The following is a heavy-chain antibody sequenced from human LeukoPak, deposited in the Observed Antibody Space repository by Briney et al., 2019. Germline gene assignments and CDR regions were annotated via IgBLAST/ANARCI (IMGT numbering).Heavy chain of an antibody. J-gene: IGHJ4*02. Sequence: SSGTLSLTCTVSGGSISSSSYYWGWIRQPPGKGLEWIGSIYYSGSTYYNPSLKSRVTISVDTSKNQFSLKLSSVTAADTAVYYCRHDYYDSSGYYLSSWGQGTLVTVSS. CDR3: RHDYYDSSGYYLSS. CDR2: IYYSGST. D-gene: IGHD3-22*01. CDR1: GGSISSSSYY. V-gene: IGHV4-39*01.